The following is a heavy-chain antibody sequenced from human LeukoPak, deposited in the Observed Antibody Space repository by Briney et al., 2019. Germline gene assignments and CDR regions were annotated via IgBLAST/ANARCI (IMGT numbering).Heavy chain of an antibody. Sequence: GASVKVSCKAFGYTFDTSSITWVRQAPGQRLEWMGWISPNNGNTHYAQGVQGRVTMTTDTSRSTAYMELRSLTSDDTAVYYCTRVRNSDNWWGAFDTWGQGTMVTVSS. D-gene: IGHD1-1*01. CDR2: ISPNNGNT. V-gene: IGHV1-18*01. J-gene: IGHJ3*02. CDR3: TRVRNSDNWWGAFDT. CDR1: GYTFDTSS.